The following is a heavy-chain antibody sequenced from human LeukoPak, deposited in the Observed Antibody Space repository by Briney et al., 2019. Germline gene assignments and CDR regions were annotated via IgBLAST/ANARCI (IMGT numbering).Heavy chain of an antibody. CDR3: AKPGATAVGYFEY. V-gene: IGHV4-31*03. Sequence: PSQTLSLTCTVSGGSISSGGYYWSWIRQHPGKGLEWIGYIYYSGSTYYNPSLKSRVTISVDTSKNQFSLKLSSVTAADTAVYYCAKPGATAVGYFEYWGQGALVTVSS. CDR1: GGSISSGGYY. J-gene: IGHJ4*02. D-gene: IGHD2-21*02. CDR2: IYYSGST.